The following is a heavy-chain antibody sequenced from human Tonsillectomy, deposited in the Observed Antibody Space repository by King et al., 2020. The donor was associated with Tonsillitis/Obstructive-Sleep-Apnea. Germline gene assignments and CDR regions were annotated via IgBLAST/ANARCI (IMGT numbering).Heavy chain of an antibody. J-gene: IGHJ6*02. CDR2: VSPNGGST. V-gene: IGHV3-64D*06. CDR3: VQVARAAHFTGIDGMDV. Sequence: VQLVESGGGLVQPGGSLRLSCSASGFTFSRYAMHWVRQAPGKGLDYVSGVSPNGGSTYYADSVKGRFTISRDNSKNTLYLQMSSLRAEDTAVYNCVQVARAAHFTGIDGMDVWGQGTTVTVSS. D-gene: IGHD2-15*01. CDR1: GFTFSRYA.